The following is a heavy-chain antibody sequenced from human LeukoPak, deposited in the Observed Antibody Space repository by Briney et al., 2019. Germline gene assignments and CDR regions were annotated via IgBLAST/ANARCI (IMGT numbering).Heavy chain of an antibody. D-gene: IGHD5-12*01. CDR1: GFTFSNYS. V-gene: IGHV3-48*02. CDR3: ARDRGGYEFFDY. Sequence: GGSLRLSCAASGFTFSNYSMNWVRQAPGKGLEWVSYISTRSGTIYYADSVKGRFTISRDNAKNSLYLQMNSLRDEDTAVYYCARDRGGYEFFDYWGQGILVTVSS. CDR2: ISTRSGTI. J-gene: IGHJ4*02.